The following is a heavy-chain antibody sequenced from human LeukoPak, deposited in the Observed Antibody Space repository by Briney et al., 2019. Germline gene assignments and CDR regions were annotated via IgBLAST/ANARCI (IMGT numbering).Heavy chain of an antibody. CDR1: GGTFSSYA. CDR3: ARDPSGLLWFGEFQNWFDP. V-gene: IGHV1-69*05. Sequence: SVKVSCKASGGTFSSYAISWVRQAPGQGLEWMGRIIPIFGTANYAQKFQGRVTITTDESTSAAYMELSSLRSEDTAVYYCARDPSGLLWFGEFQNWFDPWGQGTLVTASS. J-gene: IGHJ5*02. CDR2: IIPIFGTA. D-gene: IGHD3-10*01.